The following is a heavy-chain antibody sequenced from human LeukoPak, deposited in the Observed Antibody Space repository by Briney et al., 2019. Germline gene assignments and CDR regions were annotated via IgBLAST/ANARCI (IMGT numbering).Heavy chain of an antibody. D-gene: IGHD2-21*02. CDR2: ISSSSSTI. CDR3: ARDQYCGGDCYSNY. CDR1: GFTFTRYW. J-gene: IGHJ4*02. Sequence: AGGSLRLSCAASGFTFTRYWMHWVRQAPGKGLEWVSYISSSSSTIYYADSVKGRFTISRDNAKNSLYLQMNSLRAEDTAVYYCARDQYCGGDCYSNYWGQGTLVTVSS. V-gene: IGHV3-48*04.